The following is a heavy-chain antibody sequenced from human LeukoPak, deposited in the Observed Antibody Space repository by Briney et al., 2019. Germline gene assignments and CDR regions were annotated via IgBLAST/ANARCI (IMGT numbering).Heavy chain of an antibody. CDR3: ARGRDCSSTSCYADY. CDR1: GGTFTSYA. D-gene: IGHD2-2*01. CDR2: IIPIFGTA. Sequence: GASVKVSCKASGGTFTSYAISWVRQAPGQGLEWRGGIIPIFGTANYAQKFQGRVTITADKSTSTAYMELSSLRSEDTAVYYCARGRDCSSTSCYADYWGQGTLVTVSS. J-gene: IGHJ4*02. V-gene: IGHV1-69*06.